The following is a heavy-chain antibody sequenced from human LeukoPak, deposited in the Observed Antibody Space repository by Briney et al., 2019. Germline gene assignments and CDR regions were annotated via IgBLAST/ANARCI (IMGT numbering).Heavy chain of an antibody. Sequence: TGGSLRLSCAASGFTFSSYGMHWVRQAPGKGLEWVAVISYDGSNKYYEDSVKGRFTISRDNSKNTVYLQMNSLRAEDTAVYYCAKEGTVTTFSGLGFDYWGQGTLVTVSS. CDR2: ISYDGSNK. CDR1: GFTFSSYG. V-gene: IGHV3-30*18. CDR3: AKEGTVTTFSGLGFDY. J-gene: IGHJ4*02. D-gene: IGHD4-17*01.